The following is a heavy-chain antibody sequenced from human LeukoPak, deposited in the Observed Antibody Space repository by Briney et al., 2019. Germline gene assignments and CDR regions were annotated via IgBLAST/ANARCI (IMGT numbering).Heavy chain of an antibody. CDR3: ARDLHGGYSSDY. D-gene: IGHD4-23*01. V-gene: IGHV3-30*02. J-gene: IGHJ4*02. CDR2: MGYEGIHK. Sequence: PGGSLRLSCAASGFTFNNFGMHWVRQAPGKGLEWVAFMGYEGIHKYYADSVKGRFTISKDNSKATLYLQMNSLRPEDTAVYCCARDLHGGYSSDYWGQGTLVTVSS. CDR1: GFTFNNFG.